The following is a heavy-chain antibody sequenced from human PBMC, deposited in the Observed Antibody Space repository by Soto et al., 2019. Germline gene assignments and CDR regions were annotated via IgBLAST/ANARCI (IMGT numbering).Heavy chain of an antibody. J-gene: IGHJ3*02. CDR2: ICYSGST. CDR1: GGSISSGDYC. CDR3: ARDSVAPDGGAFDI. D-gene: IGHD2-15*01. Sequence: QVQLQESGPGLVKPSQTLSLTCTVSGGSISSGDYCWSWIRQHPGKGLESIGYICYSGSTYSNPSLKSRVTISVDTSKNQFSLKLSSVTAADTAVYYCARDSVAPDGGAFDIWGQGTMVTVSS. V-gene: IGHV4-31*03.